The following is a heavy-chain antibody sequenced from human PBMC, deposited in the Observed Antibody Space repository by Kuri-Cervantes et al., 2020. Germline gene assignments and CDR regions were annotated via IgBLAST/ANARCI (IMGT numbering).Heavy chain of an antibody. V-gene: IGHV3-21*01. CDR2: ISSSSSYM. J-gene: IGHJ4*02. CDR3: ARDMVRGVIDY. D-gene: IGHD3-10*01. CDR1: GFTFSSYS. Sequence: GGSLRLSCAASGFTFSSYSMNWVRQAPGKGLEWVSSISSSSSYMYYADSVKGRFTISRDNAKNSLYLQMNSLRAEDTAVYHCARDMVRGVIDYWAREPWSPSPQ.